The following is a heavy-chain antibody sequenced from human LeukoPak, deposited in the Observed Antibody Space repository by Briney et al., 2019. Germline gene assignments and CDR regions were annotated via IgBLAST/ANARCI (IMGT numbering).Heavy chain of an antibody. CDR2: IRYDGSNK. J-gene: IGHJ4*02. V-gene: IGHV3-30*02. CDR1: GFTFSGYG. Sequence: GGSLRLSCAASGFTFSGYGIHWVRQAPGKGLEWVAFIRYDGSNKYYADSVKGRFTISRDNSKNTLYLQMNSLRAEDTAVYYCAKTWVVGATHPETSLDYWGQGTLVTVSS. CDR3: AKTWVVGATHPETSLDY. D-gene: IGHD1-26*01.